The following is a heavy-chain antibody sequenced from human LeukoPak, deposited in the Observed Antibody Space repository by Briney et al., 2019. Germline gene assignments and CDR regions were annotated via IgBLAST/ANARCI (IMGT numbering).Heavy chain of an antibody. CDR2: ISGSGGST. J-gene: IGHJ5*02. CDR1: GFTFSSYA. Sequence: GGSLRLSCVASGFTFSSYAMSWVRQAPGKGLEWVSAISGSGGSTYYADSVKGRFTISRDNSKNTLYLQMNSLRAEDTAVYYCAKSIAVAGTNWFDPWGQGTLVTVSS. V-gene: IGHV3-23*01. CDR3: AKSIAVAGTNWFDP. D-gene: IGHD6-19*01.